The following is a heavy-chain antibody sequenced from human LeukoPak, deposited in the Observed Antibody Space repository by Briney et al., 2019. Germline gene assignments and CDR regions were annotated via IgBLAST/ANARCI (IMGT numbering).Heavy chain of an antibody. CDR3: ARDWAYDY. D-gene: IGHD3-16*01. CDR1: GFTFSSYW. Sequence: GGSLRLSCAASGFTFSSYWMSWVRQAPGKGLEWVANIKEDGSEKYYVDSVKGRFTISRDYAENSLYLQMNNLRVEGTAVYYCARDWAYDYWGQGTLVTVSS. V-gene: IGHV3-7*01. CDR2: IKEDGSEK. J-gene: IGHJ4*02.